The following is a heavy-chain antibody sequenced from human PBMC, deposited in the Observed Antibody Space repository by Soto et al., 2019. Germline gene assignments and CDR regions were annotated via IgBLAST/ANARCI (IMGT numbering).Heavy chain of an antibody. CDR3: ATDRRPNYSYGMDV. V-gene: IGHV3-30*03. J-gene: IGHJ6*02. CDR2: ISYDGSNE. Sequence: QVQLVEAGGGVVQPGRSLRLSCAASGFTFSSYGMHWVRQAPGKGLEWVAAISYDGSNEYYADSVKGRFTISRDNSKNPLYLQMNSLRAEDTAVYYCATDRRPNYSYGMDVWGQGTTVTVSS. CDR1: GFTFSSYG. D-gene: IGHD6-25*01.